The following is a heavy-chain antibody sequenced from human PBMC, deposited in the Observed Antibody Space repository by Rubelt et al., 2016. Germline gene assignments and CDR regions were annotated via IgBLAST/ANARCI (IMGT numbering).Heavy chain of an antibody. CDR2: ISYDGSNK. CDR3: ARGNSGSYFSYPYDY. V-gene: IGHV3-30*04. Sequence: VQLVESGGGLVKPGGSLRLSCSASGFTFSTYAMHWVRQAPGRGLEWVAVISYDGSNKYYADSVKGRFTISRDNSRNTLLLQMNSLRTEDTAVYHCARGNSGSYFSYPYDYWGQGTLVTVSS. D-gene: IGHD1-26*01. J-gene: IGHJ4*02. CDR1: GFTFSTYA.